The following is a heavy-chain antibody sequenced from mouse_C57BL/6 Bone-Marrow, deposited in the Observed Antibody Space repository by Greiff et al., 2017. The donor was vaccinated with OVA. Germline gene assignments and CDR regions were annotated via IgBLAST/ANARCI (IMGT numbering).Heavy chain of an antibody. CDR1: GFSLTSYG. D-gene: IGHD2-5*01. V-gene: IGHV2-4*01. CDR2: IWSGGST. Sequence: QVQLQQPGPGLVQPSQSLSITCTVSGFSLTSYGVHWVRQPPGKGLEWLGVIWSGGSTDYNAAFISRLSISKDNSKSQVFFKMNSLQADDTAIYYCAYYSIFYAMDYWGQGTSVTVSS. CDR3: AYYSIFYAMDY. J-gene: IGHJ4*01.